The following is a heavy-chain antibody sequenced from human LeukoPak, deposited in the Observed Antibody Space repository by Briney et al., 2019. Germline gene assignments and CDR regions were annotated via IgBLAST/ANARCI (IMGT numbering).Heavy chain of an antibody. V-gene: IGHV4-34*01. CDR2: INHSGST. D-gene: IGHD3-22*01. CDR1: GGSFSGYY. CDR3: ARGRYYDSSLDY. J-gene: IGHJ4*02. Sequence: SETLSLTCAVYGGSFSGYYWSWIRQPPGKGLEWIGEINHSGSTNYNPSLKSRVTISVDTSKNQFSLKLSSVTAADTAVYYCARGRYYDSSLDYWGQGTLVTSPQ.